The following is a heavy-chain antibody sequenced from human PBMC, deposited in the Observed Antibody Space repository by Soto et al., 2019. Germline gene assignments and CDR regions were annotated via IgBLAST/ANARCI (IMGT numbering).Heavy chain of an antibody. CDR3: ARRPYYYDSSGYYLDAFDI. CDR1: GYTFTSYD. J-gene: IGHJ3*02. V-gene: IGHV1-8*01. D-gene: IGHD3-22*01. Sequence: ASVKVSCKASGYTFTSYDINWVRQATGQGLEWMGWMNPNSGNTGYAQKFQGRVTMTRNTSISTAYMELSSLRSEDTAVYYCARRPYYYDSSGYYLDAFDIWGQGTMVTVAS. CDR2: MNPNSGNT.